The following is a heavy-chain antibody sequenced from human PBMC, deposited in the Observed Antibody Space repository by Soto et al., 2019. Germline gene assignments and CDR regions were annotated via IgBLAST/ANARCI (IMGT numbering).Heavy chain of an antibody. J-gene: IGHJ6*02. CDR1: GFTFSSYA. D-gene: IGHD3-10*01. CDR3: ARDAAGRFGELWYYGMDV. Sequence: GGSLRLSCAASGFTFSSYAMHWVRQAPGKGLEWVAVISYDGSNKYYADSVKGRFTISRDYSKNTLYLQMNSLRAEDTAVYYCARDAAGRFGELWYYGMDVWGQGTTVTVSS. V-gene: IGHV3-30-3*01. CDR2: ISYDGSNK.